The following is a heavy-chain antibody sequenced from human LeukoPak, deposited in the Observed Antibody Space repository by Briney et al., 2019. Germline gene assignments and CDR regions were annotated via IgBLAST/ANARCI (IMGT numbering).Heavy chain of an antibody. CDR3: AKDLTPYFVFWSGSDY. CDR2: TRYDGSIK. Sequence: GGSLRLSCAASGFTFSNYGMHWVRQAPGQGLEWVTFTRYDGSIKYYTDSVKGRFTISRDNSKNTLYLQMDSLRAEDTAVYFCAKDLTPYFVFWSGSDYWGQGTLVTVSS. CDR1: GFTFSNYG. J-gene: IGHJ4*02. V-gene: IGHV3-30*02. D-gene: IGHD3-3*01.